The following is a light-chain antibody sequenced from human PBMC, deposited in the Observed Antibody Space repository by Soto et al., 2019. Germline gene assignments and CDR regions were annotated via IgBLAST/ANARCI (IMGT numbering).Light chain of an antibody. V-gene: IGKV1-5*01. J-gene: IGKJ1*01. Sequence: DIQMTQSPSTLFASVGDRVTITCRASQSVRNWLAWYQQKPGRAPQLLIYDSSTLEPGVPSRFRGSGSGTDFTLTITRLQPDDFATYYCQHYNSFSRTFGQGTKVDIK. CDR1: QSVRNW. CDR2: DSS. CDR3: QHYNSFSRT.